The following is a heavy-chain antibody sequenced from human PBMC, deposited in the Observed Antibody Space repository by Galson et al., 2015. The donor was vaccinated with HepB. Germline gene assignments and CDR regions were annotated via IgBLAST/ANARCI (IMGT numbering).Heavy chain of an antibody. Sequence: SLRLSCAASGFTFSSYSMNWVRQAPGKGLEWVSYISSSSSTIYYADSVKGRFTISRDNAKNSLYLQMNSLRDEDTAVYYCARESGDYTSSIYYYYGMDVWGQGTTVTVSS. CDR1: GFTFSSYS. J-gene: IGHJ6*02. CDR3: ARESGDYTSSIYYYYGMDV. CDR2: ISSSSSTI. D-gene: IGHD4-17*01. V-gene: IGHV3-48*02.